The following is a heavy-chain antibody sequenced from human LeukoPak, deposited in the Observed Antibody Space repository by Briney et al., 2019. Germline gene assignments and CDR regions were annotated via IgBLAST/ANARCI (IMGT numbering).Heavy chain of an antibody. V-gene: IGHV3-9*01. CDR3: AKDTQICSGGSCYSYYYYGMDV. J-gene: IGHJ6*02. CDR2: ISWNSGSI. CDR1: GFTFSSYA. Sequence: GGSLRLSCAASGFTFSSYAMVWVRQAPGKGLEWVSGISWNSGSIAYADSVKGRFTISRDNAKNSLYLQMNSLRPEDTALYYCAKDTQICSGGSCYSYYYYGMDVWGQGTTVTVSS. D-gene: IGHD2-15*01.